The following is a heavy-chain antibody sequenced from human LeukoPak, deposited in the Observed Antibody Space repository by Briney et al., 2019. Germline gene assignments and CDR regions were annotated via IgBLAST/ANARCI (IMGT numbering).Heavy chain of an antibody. V-gene: IGHV4-34*01. CDR1: GGSFRGYY. J-gene: IGHJ4*02. CDR3: ARGRPKPYSSSWYYFDY. CDR2: INHSGST. Sequence: SETLSLTCAVYGGSFRGYYWSWIRQPPGKGLEWIGEINHSGSTNYNPSLKSRVTISVDTSKNQFSLKLSSVTAADTAVYYCARGRPKPYSSSWYYFDYWGQGTLVTVSS. D-gene: IGHD6-13*01.